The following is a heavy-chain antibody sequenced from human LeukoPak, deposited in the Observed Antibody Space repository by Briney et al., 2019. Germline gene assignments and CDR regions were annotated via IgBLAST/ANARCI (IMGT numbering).Heavy chain of an antibody. CDR3: ARDRYYGSGSYDY. J-gene: IGHJ4*02. V-gene: IGHV3-48*03. D-gene: IGHD3-10*01. Sequence: GGSLRLSCAASGFTFSSYEMNWVRQAPGKGLEWVSYISSSGSTIYYADSVKGRSTISRDNAKNSLYLQMNSLRAEDTAVYYCARDRYYGSGSYDYWGQGTLVTVSS. CDR2: ISSSGSTI. CDR1: GFTFSSYE.